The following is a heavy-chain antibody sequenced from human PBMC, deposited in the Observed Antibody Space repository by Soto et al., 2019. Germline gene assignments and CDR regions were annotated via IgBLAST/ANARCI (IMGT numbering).Heavy chain of an antibody. J-gene: IGHJ6*03. Sequence: PGGSVRLSCAASGFTFSSYSMNWVRQAPGKGLEWVSSISSSSSYIYYADSVKGRFTISRDNAKNSLYLQMNSLRAEDTAVYYCAKGLPPDYDFWSGYPMDVWGKGTTVTVSS. CDR1: GFTFSSYS. CDR3: AKGLPPDYDFWSGYPMDV. CDR2: ISSSSSYI. D-gene: IGHD3-3*01. V-gene: IGHV3-21*01.